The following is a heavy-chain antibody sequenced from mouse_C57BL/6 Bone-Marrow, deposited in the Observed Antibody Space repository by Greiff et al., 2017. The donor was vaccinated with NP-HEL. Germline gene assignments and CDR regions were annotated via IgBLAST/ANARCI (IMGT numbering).Heavy chain of an antibody. V-gene: IGHV1-59*01. Sequence: QVQLQQPGAELVRPGTSVKLSCKASGYTFTSYWMHWVKQRPGQGLEWIGVIDPSDSYTNYNQKFKGKATLTVDTSSSTAYMQRSSLTSEDSAVYYCARGGHYYGSSDGYYAMDYWGQGTSVTVSS. CDR2: IDPSDSYT. D-gene: IGHD1-1*01. CDR3: ARGGHYYGSSDGYYAMDY. J-gene: IGHJ4*01. CDR1: GYTFTSYW.